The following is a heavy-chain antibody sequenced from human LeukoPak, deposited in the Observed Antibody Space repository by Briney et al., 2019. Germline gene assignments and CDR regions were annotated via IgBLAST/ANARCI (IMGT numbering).Heavy chain of an antibody. V-gene: IGHV4-39*01. CDR1: GGSISSSSYY. CDR2: IYYSGST. J-gene: IGHJ4*02. D-gene: IGHD3-22*01. CDR3: ARLVSSAHFDD. Sequence: PSETLSLTCTVSGGSISSSSYYWGWIRQPPGKGLEWIGSIYYSGSTYYNPSLKSRVTISVDTSKNQFSLKLSSVTAADTAVYYCARLVSSAHFDDWGQGTLVTVSS.